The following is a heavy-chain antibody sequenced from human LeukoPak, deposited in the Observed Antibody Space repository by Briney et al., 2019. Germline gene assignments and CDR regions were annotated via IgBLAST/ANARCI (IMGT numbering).Heavy chain of an antibody. D-gene: IGHD6-13*01. CDR3: ARRAAVAPYYMDV. J-gene: IGHJ6*03. V-gene: IGHV5-51*01. Sequence: GESLKISCKGSGYSFTNFWIGWVRQMPGKGLEWMGIIYPGDSNTRYSPSFQGQVTISADKSISTAYLQWSSLKASDIAMYYCARRAAVAPYYMDVWGKGTTVTLSS. CDR1: GYSFTNFW. CDR2: IYPGDSNT.